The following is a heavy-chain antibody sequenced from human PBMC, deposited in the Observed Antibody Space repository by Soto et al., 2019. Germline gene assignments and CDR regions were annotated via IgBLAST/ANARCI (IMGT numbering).Heavy chain of an antibody. D-gene: IGHD3-10*01. CDR3: ASRV. CDR1: GFTFSNYP. J-gene: IGHJ4*02. Sequence: EVQVSESGGGLVQPGGSLRLSCATSGFTFSNYPMNWVRQAPGKGLEWVSGISAGGHNTYYADSVKGRFTIFRDNSQNTVSLQMDNLRVEDTALYYCASRVWGQGTLVTVTS. V-gene: IGHV3-23*01. CDR2: ISAGGHNT.